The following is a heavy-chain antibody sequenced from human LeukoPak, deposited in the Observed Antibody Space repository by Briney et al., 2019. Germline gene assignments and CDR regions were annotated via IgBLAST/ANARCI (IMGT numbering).Heavy chain of an antibody. J-gene: IGHJ4*02. CDR1: GFTFSSYA. CDR2: ISYDGSNK. CDR3: ARDRYYDFWSGYYTDVLGY. D-gene: IGHD3-3*01. Sequence: PGGSLRLSCAASGFTFSSYAVHWFRQAPGKGLEWVAIISYDGSNKYYADSVKGRFTISRDNSKNTLYLQMNSLRAEDTAVYYCARDRYYDFWSGYYTDVLGYWGQGTLVTVSS. V-gene: IGHV3-30*04.